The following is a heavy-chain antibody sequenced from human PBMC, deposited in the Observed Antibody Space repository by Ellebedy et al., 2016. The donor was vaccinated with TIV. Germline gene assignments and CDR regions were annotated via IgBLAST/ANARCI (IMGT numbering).Heavy chain of an antibody. D-gene: IGHD3-22*01. CDR3: SKGTSSGFNYDRVGSEY. CDR1: GFTFSSFA. V-gene: IGHV3-23*01. CDR2: ISGGGDRT. J-gene: IGHJ4*02. Sequence: LSLTCAASGFTFSSFAMHWVRQAPGKGLEWLSVISGGGDRTYDADSVKGRFTITRDNSKNTLYLQMDRLRAEDTAVYYCSKGTSSGFNYDRVGSEYWGQGTLVTVSS.